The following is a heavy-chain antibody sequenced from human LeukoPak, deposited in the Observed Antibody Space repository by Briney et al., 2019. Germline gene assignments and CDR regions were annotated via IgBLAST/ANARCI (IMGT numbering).Heavy chain of an antibody. J-gene: IGHJ4*02. CDR3: ARDSLWFGELLPYDY. CDR1: GFTFSRYS. Sequence: GGSLRLSCAASGFTFSRYSMNWVRQAPGKGLEWVSYISSSGSTIYYADSVKGRFTISRDNAKNSLYLQMNSLRAEDTAVYYCARDSLWFGELLPYDYWGQGTLVTVSS. V-gene: IGHV3-48*04. D-gene: IGHD3-10*01. CDR2: ISSSGSTI.